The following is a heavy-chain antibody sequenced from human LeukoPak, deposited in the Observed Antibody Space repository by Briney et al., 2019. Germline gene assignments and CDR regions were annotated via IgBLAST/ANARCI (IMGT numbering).Heavy chain of an antibody. CDR2: INPNSGGT. J-gene: IGHJ1*01. V-gene: IGHV1-2*02. D-gene: IGHD3-22*01. CDR3: ARDLDSSGYAGQH. CDR1: GYTFTGYY. Sequence: GASVKVSCKASGYTFTGYYMHWVRQAPGQGLEWVGWINPNSGGTNYAQKFQGRVTMTRDTSISTAYMELSRLRSDDTAVYYCARDLDSSGYAGQHWGQGTLVTVSS.